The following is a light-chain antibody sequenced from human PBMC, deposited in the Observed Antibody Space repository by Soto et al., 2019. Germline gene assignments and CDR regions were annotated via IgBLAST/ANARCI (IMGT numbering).Light chain of an antibody. CDR1: SSDIGGYNY. V-gene: IGLV2-14*01. Sequence: QSALTQPASVSGSPGQSITISCTGTSSDIGGYNYVSWYQQHPGKVPKLMIYEVSYRPSVVSNRFSGSKSGNTASLTISGLQAEDEADYYCSSYTSSSTLVFGPGTKLTVL. CDR3: SSYTSSSTLV. J-gene: IGLJ1*01. CDR2: EVS.